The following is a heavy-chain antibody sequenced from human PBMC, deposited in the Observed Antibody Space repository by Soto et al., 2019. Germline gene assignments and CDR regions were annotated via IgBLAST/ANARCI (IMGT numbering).Heavy chain of an antibody. V-gene: IGHV1-3*01. Sequence: ASVKVSCKASGYTFNSHAIHWVRQAPGQRPEWLGWINAGNGNTYYSEKFEGRVTFTRDTAATTVNMEQTSLTSEDTAIYYCGRDQSGIGYYVDWFDPWGQGTLVTVSS. CDR1: GYTFNSHA. D-gene: IGHD3-10*02. J-gene: IGHJ5*02. CDR2: INAGNGNT. CDR3: GRDQSGIGYYVDWFDP.